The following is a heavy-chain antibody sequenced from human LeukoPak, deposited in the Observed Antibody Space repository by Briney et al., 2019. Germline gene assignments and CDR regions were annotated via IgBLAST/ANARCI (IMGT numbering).Heavy chain of an antibody. J-gene: IGHJ2*01. V-gene: IGHV3-74*01. CDR1: GFTFSSYW. D-gene: IGHD6-13*01. CDR2: INTDGSST. Sequence: GGSLRLSCAASGFTFSSYWMHWVRHAPGKGLVWVSRINTDGSSTSYADSVKGRFTISRDNAKNTLYLQMNSLRAEDTAVYYCARDGIAATPFDLWGRGTLVTVSP. CDR3: ARDGIAATPFDL.